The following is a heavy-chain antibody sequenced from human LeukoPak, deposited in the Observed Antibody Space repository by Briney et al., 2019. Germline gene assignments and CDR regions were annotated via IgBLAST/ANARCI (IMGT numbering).Heavy chain of an antibody. J-gene: IGHJ4*02. Sequence: GGSLRLSCAASGFTFSSYSMNWVRQAPGKGLEWVSYISSSSSTIYYADSVKGRFTISRDNAKNSLYLQMNSLRAEDTAVYYCARDWSEYYYDSSGYSSFDYWGQGTLVTVSS. CDR1: GFTFSSYS. D-gene: IGHD3-22*01. CDR2: ISSSSSTI. V-gene: IGHV3-48*01. CDR3: ARDWSEYYYDSSGYSSFDY.